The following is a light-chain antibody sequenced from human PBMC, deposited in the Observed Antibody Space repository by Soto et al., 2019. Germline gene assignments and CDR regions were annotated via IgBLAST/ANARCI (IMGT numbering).Light chain of an antibody. J-gene: IGKJ4*01. CDR2: KAS. CDR3: QQLYSHPLT. Sequence: DIQMTQSPSSLSASVGDRVTISCRASQTISSWLAWYQQKPGKAPKLLIYKASTLKSGVPSRFSGSGYGTDFSLTISNLQPEDFATYYCQQLYSHPLTFGGGTKVDI. CDR1: QTISSW. V-gene: IGKV1-5*03.